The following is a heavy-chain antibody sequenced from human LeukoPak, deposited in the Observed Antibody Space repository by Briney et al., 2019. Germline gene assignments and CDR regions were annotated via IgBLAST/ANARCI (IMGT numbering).Heavy chain of an antibody. CDR1: GFTFDDYG. CDR3: AGIVGATTGFDY. J-gene: IGHJ4*02. D-gene: IGHD1-26*01. Sequence: GGSLRLSCTASGFTFDDYGVSWVRQAPGKGLEWVSSISSSSSYIYYADSVKGRFTISRDNAKNSLYLQMNSLRAEDTAVYYCAGIVGATTGFDYWGQGTLVTVSS. V-gene: IGHV3-21*01. CDR2: ISSSSSYI.